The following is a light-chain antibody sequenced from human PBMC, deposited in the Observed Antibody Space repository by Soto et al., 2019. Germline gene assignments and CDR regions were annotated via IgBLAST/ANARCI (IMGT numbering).Light chain of an antibody. Sequence: DVHMTQSPSSVAASVGNRFTLTCRASQGVNRWLAWYQQKPGKAPKVLIYAASSLQSGVPSRFSGSGYGTDLTITISSMKTEDFETYYCQQTNSFTRTFGHGTKVDIK. J-gene: IGKJ1*01. CDR1: QGVNRW. V-gene: IGKV1-12*01. CDR2: AAS. CDR3: QQTNSFTRT.